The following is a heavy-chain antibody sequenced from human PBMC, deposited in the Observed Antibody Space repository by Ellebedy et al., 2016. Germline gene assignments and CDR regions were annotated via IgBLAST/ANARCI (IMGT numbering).Heavy chain of an antibody. CDR2: INPSGGST. J-gene: IGHJ4*02. Sequence: ASVKVSXKASGYTFTSYYMHWVRQAPGQGLEWMGIINPSGGSTSYAQKFQGRVTMTRDTSTSTVYMELSSLRSEDTAVYYCGRYNWNDLDNYYFDYWGQGTLVTVSS. D-gene: IGHD1-1*01. CDR3: GRYNWNDLDNYYFDY. V-gene: IGHV1-46*01. CDR1: GYTFTSYY.